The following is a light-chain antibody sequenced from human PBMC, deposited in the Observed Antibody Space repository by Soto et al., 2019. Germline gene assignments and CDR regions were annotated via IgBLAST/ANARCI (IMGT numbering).Light chain of an antibody. J-gene: IGLJ1*01. Sequence: QSALTQPASVSGSPXQSXTXXCTGTXSDXGSYNLVSWYQQHPGKAPKLMIYEGSKRPSGVSNRFSGSKSGNTASLTISGLQAEDEADYYCCSYAGSSTSYVFGTGTKLTVL. CDR2: EGS. CDR3: CSYAGSSTSYV. V-gene: IGLV2-23*01. CDR1: XSDXGSYNL.